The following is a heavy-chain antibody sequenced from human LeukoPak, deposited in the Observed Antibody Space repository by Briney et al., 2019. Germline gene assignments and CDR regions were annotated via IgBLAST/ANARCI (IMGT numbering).Heavy chain of an antibody. V-gene: IGHV3-74*01. D-gene: IGHD4-23*01. CDR3: AIVGGNVPDY. Sequence: GGSLRLSCAVSGFTFSSYWMHWVRQAPGKGLLWVSHINSDGSGTSYADSVKGRFTVSRDNAKNTLYLQMSNVRAKDTAVYYCAIVGGNVPDYWGQGTLVTVSS. CDR2: INSDGSGT. J-gene: IGHJ4*02. CDR1: GFTFSSYW.